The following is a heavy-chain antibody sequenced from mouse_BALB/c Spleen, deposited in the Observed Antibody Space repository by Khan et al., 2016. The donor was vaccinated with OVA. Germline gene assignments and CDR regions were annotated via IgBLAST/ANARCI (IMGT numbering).Heavy chain of an antibody. D-gene: IGHD1-1*01. CDR2: INTNTGEP. CDR3: ARGNYCGSNSWFVY. Sequence: QIQLVQSGPELKKPGETVKISCKASGYTFTNYGVNWVKQAPGKGLKWMGWINTNTGEPTYAEEFKGRFAFSLDTSASTAYLQINNLKNEDTATYFCARGNYCGSNSWFVYWGQGTLVTVSA. CDR1: GYTFTNYG. J-gene: IGHJ3*01. V-gene: IGHV9-3*02.